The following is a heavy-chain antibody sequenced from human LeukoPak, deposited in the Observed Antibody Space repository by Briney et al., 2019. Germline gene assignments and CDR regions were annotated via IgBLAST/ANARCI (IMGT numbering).Heavy chain of an antibody. CDR1: GYTFTGYY. J-gene: IGHJ4*02. CDR2: INPNSGGE. CDR3: ARYITVGATYQHFDY. D-gene: IGHD1-26*01. V-gene: IGHV1-2*06. Sequence: ASVKVSYKASGYTFTGYYMHWVRQAPGQGLEWMGRINPNSGGENYAQKFQGRVTMTRDTSISTAYMELSRLRSDDTAVYYCARYITVGATYQHFDYWGQGTLLTVSS.